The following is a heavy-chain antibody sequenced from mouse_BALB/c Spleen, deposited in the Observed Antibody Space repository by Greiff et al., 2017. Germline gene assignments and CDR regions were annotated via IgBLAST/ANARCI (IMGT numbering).Heavy chain of an antibody. CDR1: GYTFTSYW. V-gene: IGHV1-5*01. D-gene: IGHD1-1*01. CDR2: IYPGNSDT. J-gene: IGHJ3*01. Sequence: VQLQQSGTVLARPGASVKMSCKASGYTFTSYWMHWVKQRPGQGLEWIGAIYPGNSDTSYNQKFKGKAKLTAVTSTSTAYMELSSLTNEDSAIYYCARGGSGSTAWFAYWGQGTLVTVSA. CDR3: ARGGSGSTAWFAY.